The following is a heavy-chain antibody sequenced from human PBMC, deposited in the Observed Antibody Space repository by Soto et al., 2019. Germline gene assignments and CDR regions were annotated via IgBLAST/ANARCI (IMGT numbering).Heavy chain of an antibody. Sequence: SETLSLTCSVSGGSISSSSHYWGWIRQPPGKGLEWIGSIYYSGSTYYSPSLKSRVAISVDTSKNQFSLKLSSVTAADTAVYYCARDSPAKHHYGRWFDPWGQGTLVTVSS. J-gene: IGHJ5*02. CDR2: IYYSGST. CDR3: ARDSPAKHHYGRWFDP. D-gene: IGHD4-17*01. CDR1: GGSISSSSHY. V-gene: IGHV4-39*07.